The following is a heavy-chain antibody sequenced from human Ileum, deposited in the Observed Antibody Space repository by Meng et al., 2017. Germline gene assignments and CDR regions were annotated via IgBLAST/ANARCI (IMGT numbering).Heavy chain of an antibody. CDR2: IHPSRST. CDR3: SRGVDSAKVDRD. D-gene: IGHD5-18*01. Sequence: SETLSLTCTVHGGSFSGYYWTWIRQPPGKGLEWIGEIHPSRSTNYNPSLRSRVTTSVDTSKNHFSLRLTSVTAADTAVYYCSRGVDSAKVDRDWGQGTLVTVSS. CDR1: GGSFSGYY. V-gene: IGHV4-34*01. J-gene: IGHJ4*02.